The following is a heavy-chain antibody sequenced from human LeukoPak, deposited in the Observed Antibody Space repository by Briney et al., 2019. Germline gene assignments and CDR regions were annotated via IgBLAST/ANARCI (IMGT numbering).Heavy chain of an antibody. J-gene: IGHJ6*03. CDR3: ATERAGERPRPLLSYYYMDV. D-gene: IGHD3-16*01. CDR2: IKQDGSEK. CDR1: GFTFSSYW. V-gene: IGHV3-7*01. Sequence: GGSLRLSCAASGFTFSSYWMSWVRQAPGKGLGWVANIKQDGSEKHYVDSVKGRFTISRDNAKNSLYLQMNSLRAEDTAVYYCATERAGERPRPLLSYYYMDVWGKGTTVTISS.